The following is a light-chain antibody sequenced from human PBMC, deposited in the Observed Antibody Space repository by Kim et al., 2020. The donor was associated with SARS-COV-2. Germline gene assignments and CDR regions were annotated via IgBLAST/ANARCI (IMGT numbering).Light chain of an antibody. CDR3: NSRDSSGNHWV. CDR1: SLRSYY. J-gene: IGLJ3*02. Sequence: ALVQIVRIKCQGDSLRSYYASWYQQKPGQAPVLVIYGKNNRPSGIPDRFSGSSSGNTASLTITGAQAEDEADYYCNSRDSSGNHWVFGGGTKLTVL. V-gene: IGLV3-19*01. CDR2: GKN.